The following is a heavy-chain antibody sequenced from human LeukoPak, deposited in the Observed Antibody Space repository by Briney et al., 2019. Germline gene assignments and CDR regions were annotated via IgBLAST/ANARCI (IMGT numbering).Heavy chain of an antibody. CDR3: AKAFIPPRKLIWFGELFDY. V-gene: IGHV3-23*01. CDR2: ISGSGGST. CDR1: GFTFSSYA. J-gene: IGHJ4*02. D-gene: IGHD3-10*01. Sequence: GGSLRLSCAASGFTFSSYAMSWVRQTPGEGLEWVSAISGSGGSTYYADSVKGRFTISRDNSKNTLYLQMNSLRAEDTAVYYCAKAFIPPRKLIWFGELFDYWGQGTLVTVSS.